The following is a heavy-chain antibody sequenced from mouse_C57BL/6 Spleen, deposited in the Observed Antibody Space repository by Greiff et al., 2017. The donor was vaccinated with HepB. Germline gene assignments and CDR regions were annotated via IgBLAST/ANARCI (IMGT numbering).Heavy chain of an antibody. CDR3: VRDYGNYVLDY. V-gene: IGHV10-3*01. Sequence: VKDRFTISRDDSQSMLYLQMNNLKTEDTAMYYCVRDYGNYVLDYWGQGTTLTVSS. J-gene: IGHJ2*01. D-gene: IGHD2-1*01.